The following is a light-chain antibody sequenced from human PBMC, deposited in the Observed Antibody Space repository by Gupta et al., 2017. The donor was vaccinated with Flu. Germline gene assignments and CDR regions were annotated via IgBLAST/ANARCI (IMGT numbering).Light chain of an antibody. Sequence: SFLSASIGDRVTITCRASQGIRNFLDWYKQKPGKAPDLLIYAASACQRGVPSRFSGSGYGKEFTLTISGRQPEDCAAYYCQQRNYYFTITFGGGTKVEIK. CDR3: QQRNYYFTIT. CDR2: AAS. CDR1: QGIRNF. V-gene: IGKV1-9*01. J-gene: IGKJ4*01.